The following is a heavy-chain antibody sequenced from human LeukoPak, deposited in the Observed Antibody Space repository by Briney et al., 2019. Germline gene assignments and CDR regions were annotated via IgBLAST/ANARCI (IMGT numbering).Heavy chain of an antibody. CDR3: AINLRGGYNYGHGDY. Sequence: PGGSLRLSCAASGVTFSRYAINWVRQAPGKGLEWVSAISATGRRTDYAGSVKGRFSISRDNSKNTLYLQMHSLRAEDTAVYYCAINLRGGYNYGHGDYWGQGTLVTVSS. J-gene: IGHJ4*02. CDR1: GVTFSRYA. CDR2: ISATGRRT. D-gene: IGHD5-18*01. V-gene: IGHV3-23*01.